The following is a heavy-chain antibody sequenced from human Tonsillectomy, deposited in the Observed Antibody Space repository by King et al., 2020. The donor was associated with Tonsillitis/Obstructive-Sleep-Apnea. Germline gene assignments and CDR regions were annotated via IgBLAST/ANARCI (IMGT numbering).Heavy chain of an antibody. D-gene: IGHD3-3*01. CDR2: IDPSDSYT. Sequence: VQLVQSGAEVKKPGESLRISCKGSGYSFTSYWISWVRQMPGKGLEWMGRIDPSDSYTNYSPSFQGHVNISADKSISTAYLQWRSLKASDTAMYYCARQSYDLWSPAAFDIWGQGTMVTVSS. V-gene: IGHV5-10-1*03. CDR1: GYSFTSYW. J-gene: IGHJ3*02. CDR3: ARQSYDLWSPAAFDI.